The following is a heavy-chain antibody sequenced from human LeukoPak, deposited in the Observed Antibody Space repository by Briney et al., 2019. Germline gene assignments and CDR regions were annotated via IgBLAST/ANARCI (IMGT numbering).Heavy chain of an antibody. V-gene: IGHV1-18*01. J-gene: IGHJ4*02. Sequence: GASVKVSCKASGYTFTSYGISWVRQAPGQALEWMGWISAYNGHTNYVQKFQGRVTMTTDTSTSTAYMELRSLRSGDTGVYYCARQVDTTMALPDYWGQGTLVTVSS. CDR3: ARQVDTTMALPDY. D-gene: IGHD5-18*01. CDR1: GYTFTSYG. CDR2: ISAYNGHT.